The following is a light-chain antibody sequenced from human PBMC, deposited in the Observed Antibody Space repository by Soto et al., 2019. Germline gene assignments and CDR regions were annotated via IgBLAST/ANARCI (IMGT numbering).Light chain of an antibody. CDR2: GNS. J-gene: IGLJ2*01. CDR3: QSYDSTRSGHVV. V-gene: IGLV1-40*01. Sequence: QSVLTQPPSVSGAPGQRVTISCTGSSSNIGAGYDVHWYQQLPGTAPKLLIYGNSNRPSGVPDRFSGSKSGTSASLAITGLKAEDGADYYGQSYDSTRSGHVVFGGGTKLTVL. CDR1: SSNIGAGYD.